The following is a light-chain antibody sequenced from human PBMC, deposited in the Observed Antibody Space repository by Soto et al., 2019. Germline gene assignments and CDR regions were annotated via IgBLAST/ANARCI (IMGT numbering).Light chain of an antibody. CDR2: GAS. CDR1: QSVSSTY. J-gene: IGKJ1*01. CDR3: QQSGTSPA. Sequence: EIVLTQSPGTLSLSPGERATLSCRASQSVSSTYFAWYQQKPGQAPRLLIYGASTRATGIPDRFSGSGSGTDFTLTISRLEPEDFAVYYCQQSGTSPAFGQGTKVEIK. V-gene: IGKV3-20*01.